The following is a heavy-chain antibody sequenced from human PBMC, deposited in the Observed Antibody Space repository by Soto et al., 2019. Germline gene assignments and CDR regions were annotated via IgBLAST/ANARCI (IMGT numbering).Heavy chain of an antibody. Sequence: EVQLLESGGGLVQPGGSLRLSCAASGFSFSSYAMTWVRQAPGKGLEWVSAISAGGGSTYYADSVKGRFTITRDNXKNTLHLQMRSLRAEDTDSYYCATLGGHDDSPLQHWGQGTLVTVSS. D-gene: IGHD4-4*01. V-gene: IGHV3-23*01. CDR1: GFSFSSYA. CDR3: ATLGGHDDSPLQH. CDR2: ISAGGGST. J-gene: IGHJ1*01.